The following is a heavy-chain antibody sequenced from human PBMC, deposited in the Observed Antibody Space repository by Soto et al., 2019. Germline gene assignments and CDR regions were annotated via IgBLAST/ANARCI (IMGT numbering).Heavy chain of an antibody. Sequence: ASVKVSCKASGYTFSDYYVHWVREAPGQGLEWMGWINPSSGGTIYTQRFQGRVTMTRDTSINTVYMELSRLTSDDTAVYYCAREMGVIGAPGYTWFDPWGQGALVTVPS. V-gene: IGHV1-2*02. CDR2: INPSSGGT. J-gene: IGHJ5*02. D-gene: IGHD1-26*01. CDR3: AREMGVIGAPGYTWFDP. CDR1: GYTFSDYY.